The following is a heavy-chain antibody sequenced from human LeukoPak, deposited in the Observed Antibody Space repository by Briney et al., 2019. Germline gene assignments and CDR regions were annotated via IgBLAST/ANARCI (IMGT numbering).Heavy chain of an antibody. J-gene: IGHJ4*02. D-gene: IGHD6-13*01. Sequence: GGSLRLSCAASGFTFSDYTMNWVRQAPGKGLEWVSYIDLSGSTVYYVDSVKGRFTISRDNAKNSLYLQMNSLRAEDTGVYYCARSTESAADYWGQGTLVTVSS. CDR1: GFTFSDYT. V-gene: IGHV3-48*04. CDR3: ARSTESAADY. CDR2: IDLSGSTV.